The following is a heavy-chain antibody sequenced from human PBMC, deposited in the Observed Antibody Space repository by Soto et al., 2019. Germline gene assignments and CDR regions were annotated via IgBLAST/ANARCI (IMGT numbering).Heavy chain of an antibody. CDR1: GASISGSSYY. J-gene: IGHJ4*02. CDR3: ARLVIRNGFDY. CDR2: FYFSGNT. D-gene: IGHD4-4*01. Sequence: SETLSLTCTVSGASISGSSYYWGWIRQPPGKGLEWIASFYFSGNTYYNPSLRSRLSISVDTSKNQFSLKMNSVAAADTAVYYCARLVIRNGFDYWGQGALVPVSS. V-gene: IGHV4-39*01.